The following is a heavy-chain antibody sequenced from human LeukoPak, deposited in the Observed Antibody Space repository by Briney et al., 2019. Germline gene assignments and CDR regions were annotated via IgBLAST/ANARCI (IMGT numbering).Heavy chain of an antibody. V-gene: IGHV4-39*07. D-gene: IGHD3-10*01. CDR1: GASFGSISYY. J-gene: IGHJ6*03. Sequence: SETLPLTCTVSGASFGSISYYWGGFRQPPGKGLEWIGSIYYSGSTYYNPSLKSRVTISVDTSKNQFSLKLSSVTAADTAVYYCARAITSYYYYYYMDAWGKGTTVTVSS. CDR3: ARAITSYYYYYYMDA. CDR2: IYYSGST.